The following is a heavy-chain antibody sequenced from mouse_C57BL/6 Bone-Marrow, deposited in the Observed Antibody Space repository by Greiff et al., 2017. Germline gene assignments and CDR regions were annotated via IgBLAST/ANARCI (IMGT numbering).Heavy chain of an antibody. V-gene: IGHV1-69*01. Sequence: QVQLQQPGAELVMPGASVKLSCKASGYTFTSHWMHWVKQRPGQGLEWIGEIDPSDSYTNYNQKFKGKSTLTVDKSSSTAYMQLSSLTSEDSAVYYCASVYYYGSTLVDYWGQGTTLTVSS. CDR3: ASVYYYGSTLVDY. CDR2: IDPSDSYT. J-gene: IGHJ2*01. CDR1: GYTFTSHW. D-gene: IGHD1-1*01.